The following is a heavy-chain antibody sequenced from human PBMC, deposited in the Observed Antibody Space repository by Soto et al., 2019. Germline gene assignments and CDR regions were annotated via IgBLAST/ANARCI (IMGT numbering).Heavy chain of an antibody. Sequence: EVQLVESGGGLVKPGGSLRLSCAASGFTFSSYSMNWVRQAPGKGLEWVSSISSSSSYIYYADSVKGRFTISRDNANNSLYLQMNSLRAEDTAVYYCARDRRMRYFDWLTTDYWGQGTLVTVSS. D-gene: IGHD3-9*01. J-gene: IGHJ4*02. V-gene: IGHV3-21*01. CDR2: ISSSSSYI. CDR3: ARDRRMRYFDWLTTDY. CDR1: GFTFSSYS.